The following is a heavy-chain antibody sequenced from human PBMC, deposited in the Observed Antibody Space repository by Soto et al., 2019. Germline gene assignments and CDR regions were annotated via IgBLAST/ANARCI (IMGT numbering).Heavy chain of an antibody. CDR2: IDPSDSYT. CDR1: GYSFTSYW. D-gene: IGHD1-7*01. CDR3: ARCPLITGTTFFGMDV. Sequence: GESLKISCKGSGYSFTSYWISWVRQMPGKGLEWMGRIDPSDSYTNYSPSFQGHVTISADKSISTAYLQWSSLKASDTAMYYCARCPLITGTTFFGMDVWGQGTTGTVS. V-gene: IGHV5-10-1*01. J-gene: IGHJ6*02.